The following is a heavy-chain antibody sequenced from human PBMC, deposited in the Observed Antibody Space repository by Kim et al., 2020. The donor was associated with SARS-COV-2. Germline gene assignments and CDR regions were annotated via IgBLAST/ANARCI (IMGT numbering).Heavy chain of an antibody. J-gene: IGHJ6*02. CDR3: AKGPDCSGGSCFYSGRYYYYYVMDF. V-gene: IGHV3-30*18. CDR1: GFTFSSYG. CDR2: ISYDGSNK. Sequence: GGSLRLSCAASGFTFSSYGMHWVRQAPGKGLEWVAVISYDGSNKYYADSVKGRFTISRDNSKNTLYLQMNSLRAEDTAVYYCAKGPDCSGGSCFYSGRYYYYYVMDFWGQGTTVTVSS. D-gene: IGHD2-15*01.